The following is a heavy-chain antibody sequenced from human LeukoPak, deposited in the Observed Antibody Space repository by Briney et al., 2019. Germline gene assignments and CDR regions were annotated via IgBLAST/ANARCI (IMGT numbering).Heavy chain of an antibody. V-gene: IGHV3-23*01. D-gene: IGHD2-15*01. CDR3: AKAPVTTCRGAFCYPFDY. CDR1: GFTFDDYD. CDR2: ISDTGNT. Sequence: GGSLRLSCAASGFTFDDYDMSWVRQAPGKGLEWVSAISDTGNTYHADSVKGRFTISRDSYKNTLFLQMNRLRPEDAAVYYCAKAPVTTCRGAFCYPFDYWGLGTLVTVSS. J-gene: IGHJ4*02.